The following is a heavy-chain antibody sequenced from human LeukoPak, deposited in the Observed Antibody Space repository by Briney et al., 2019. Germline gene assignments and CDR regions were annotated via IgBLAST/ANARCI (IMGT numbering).Heavy chain of an antibody. J-gene: IGHJ4*02. D-gene: IGHD3-22*01. CDR2: ISGSGGNT. CDR3: AKSRGYYYGSSGYPNYFHY. V-gene: IGHV3-23*01. CDR1: GFTFSSYA. Sequence: GGSLRHSCAASGFTFSSYAMTWVRQAPGKGLEWVSTISGSGGNTYYADSVKGRFTISRDNSKNTLYLQMNSLRAEDTAVYYCAKSRGYYYGSSGYPNYFHYWGQGTLVTVSS.